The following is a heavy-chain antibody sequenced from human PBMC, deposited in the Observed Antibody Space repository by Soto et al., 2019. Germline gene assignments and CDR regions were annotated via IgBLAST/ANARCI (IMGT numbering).Heavy chain of an antibody. V-gene: IGHV4-39*01. CDR1: CGSISSSSYY. CDR2: IYYSGST. Sequence: PSETLSLTCTVSCGSISSSSYYWGWIRQPPGKGLEWIGSIYYSGSTYYNPSLKSRVTISVDTSKNQFSLKLSSVTAADTAVFYCARFVYGDYISDNWFDPWGQGTLVTAPQ. D-gene: IGHD4-17*01. CDR3: ARFVYGDYISDNWFDP. J-gene: IGHJ5*02.